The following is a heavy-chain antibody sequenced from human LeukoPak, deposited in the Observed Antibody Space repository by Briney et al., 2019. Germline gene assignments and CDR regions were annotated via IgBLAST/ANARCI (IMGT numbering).Heavy chain of an antibody. V-gene: IGHV3-23*01. CDR2: ISGSGGST. Sequence: GGSLRLSCAASGFTFANYAMSWVRQGPGKGLEWVSTISGSGGSTYYADSVKGRFTISRDNSKNTLFLQMNSLRADDTAVYFCAKDQKSIAATGYDYWGQGTLVTVSS. CDR1: GFTFANYA. D-gene: IGHD6-13*01. CDR3: AKDQKSIAATGYDY. J-gene: IGHJ4*02.